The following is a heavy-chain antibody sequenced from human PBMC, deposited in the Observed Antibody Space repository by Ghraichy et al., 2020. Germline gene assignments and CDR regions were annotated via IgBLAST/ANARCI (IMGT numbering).Heavy chain of an antibody. D-gene: IGHD3-16*01. CDR3: AKKKGGVNAPSDY. J-gene: IGHJ4*02. Sequence: GGSLRLSCAASGFTFSNYAMTWVRQAPGKGLDWVSGISGSGGTTYSPDSVKGRFTISRDNSRNTLYLQINSLRAEDTAVYYCAKKKGGVNAPSDYWGQGTLVTVSS. CDR1: GFTFSNYA. V-gene: IGHV3-23*01. CDR2: ISGSGGTT.